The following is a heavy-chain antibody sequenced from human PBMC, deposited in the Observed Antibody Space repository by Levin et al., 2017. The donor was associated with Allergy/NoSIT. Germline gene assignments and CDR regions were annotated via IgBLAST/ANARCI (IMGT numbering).Heavy chain of an antibody. CDR2: IYYSGST. Sequence: GSLRLSCTVSGGSISSYYWSWIRQPPGKGLEWIGYIYYSGSTNYNPSLKSRVTISVDTSKNQFSLKLSSVTAADTAVYYCARGRTKFDYWGQGTLVTVSS. CDR3: ARGRTKFDY. J-gene: IGHJ4*02. D-gene: IGHD1/OR15-1a*01. CDR1: GGSISSYY. V-gene: IGHV4-59*01.